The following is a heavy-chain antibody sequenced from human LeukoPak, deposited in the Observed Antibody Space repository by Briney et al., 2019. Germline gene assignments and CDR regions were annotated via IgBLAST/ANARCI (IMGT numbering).Heavy chain of an antibody. Sequence: GASLRLSCAASGFTFSSYAMCWVRQAPGKGPEWVSGITESGDITYYADSVKGRFTISRDNSKNTLYLQMNSLRAGDTAKYYCAKYFSGATGSGYWGQGTLVTVSS. CDR3: AKYFSGATGSGY. V-gene: IGHV3-23*01. D-gene: IGHD2-15*01. CDR2: ITESGDIT. J-gene: IGHJ4*02. CDR1: GFTFSSYA.